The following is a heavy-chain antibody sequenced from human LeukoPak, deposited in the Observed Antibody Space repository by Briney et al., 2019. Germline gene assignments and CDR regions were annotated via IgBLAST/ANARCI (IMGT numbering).Heavy chain of an antibody. V-gene: IGHV3-7*03. Sequence: GGSLRLSCEGSAFIFSGHWMNWVRQTPGKGLEWVASIKEDGSVRQYVDSVKGRFSISRDNTKGSLFLQLNSLRAEDTAVYYCAKVEPGGSVAVAGNHHFDYWGQGTLVTVSS. J-gene: IGHJ4*02. D-gene: IGHD6-19*01. CDR2: IKEDGSVR. CDR3: AKVEPGGSVAVAGNHHFDY. CDR1: AFIFSGHW.